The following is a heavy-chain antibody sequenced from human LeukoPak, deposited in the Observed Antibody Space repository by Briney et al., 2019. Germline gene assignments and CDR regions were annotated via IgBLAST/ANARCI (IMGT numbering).Heavy chain of an antibody. J-gene: IGHJ4*02. CDR2: IDSSGGYM. Sequence: GGSLRLSCEASGFTFNTYSMNWARQAPGKGLEWVSSIDSSGGYMFYADSVKGRFTVSRDNAKNSLYLQMNSLRAEDTALYYCARAPMRQGFDYWGQGTLVTVSS. CDR1: GFTFNTYS. V-gene: IGHV3-21*04. CDR3: ARAPMRQGFDY. D-gene: IGHD6-25*01.